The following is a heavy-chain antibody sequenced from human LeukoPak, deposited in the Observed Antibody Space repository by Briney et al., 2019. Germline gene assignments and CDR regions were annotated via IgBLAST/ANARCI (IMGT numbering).Heavy chain of an antibody. CDR3: ARDQDDILPRGGMDV. J-gene: IGHJ6*04. Sequence: GGSLRLSCAASGFTFSSYEMNWVRQAPGKGLEWVSYISSSGSTIYYADSVKGRFTISRDNAKSSLYLQMNSLRAEDTAVYYCARDQDDILPRGGMDVWGKGTTVTVSS. CDR2: ISSSGSTI. D-gene: IGHD3-9*01. V-gene: IGHV3-48*03. CDR1: GFTFSSYE.